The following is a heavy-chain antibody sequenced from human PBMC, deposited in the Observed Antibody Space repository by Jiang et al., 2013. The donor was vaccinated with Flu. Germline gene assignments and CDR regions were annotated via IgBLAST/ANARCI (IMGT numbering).Heavy chain of an antibody. CDR3: ARDLSPTPIYSSSWYSPWGY. V-gene: IGHV3-48*02. J-gene: IGHJ4*02. D-gene: IGHD6-13*01. Sequence: TFSDYSMNWVRQASRKGLEWISYISSSSSTIYYADSVKGRFTISRDNAKNSLYLQMNSLRDEDTAVYYCARDLSPTPIYSSSWYSPWGYWGQGTLVTVSS. CDR2: ISSSSSTI. CDR1: TFSDYS.